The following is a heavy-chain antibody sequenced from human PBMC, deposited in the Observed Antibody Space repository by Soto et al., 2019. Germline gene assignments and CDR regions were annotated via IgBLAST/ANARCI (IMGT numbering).Heavy chain of an antibody. CDR1: GFTFSSYA. CDR2: ISYDGSNK. V-gene: IGHV3-30-3*01. CDR3: ARPVEMATIYGYFDY. Sequence: GGSLRLSCAASGFTFSSYAMHWVRQAPGKGLEWVAVISYDGSNKYYADSVKGRFTISRDNSKNTLYLQMNSLRAEDTAVYYCARPVEMATIYGYFDYWGQGTLVTVSS. D-gene: IGHD5-12*01. J-gene: IGHJ4*02.